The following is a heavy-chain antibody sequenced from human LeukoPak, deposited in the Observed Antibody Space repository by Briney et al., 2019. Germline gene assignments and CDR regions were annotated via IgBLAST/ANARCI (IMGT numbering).Heavy chain of an antibody. D-gene: IGHD3-22*01. CDR2: IYYSGST. Sequence: PSETLSLTCTVSGGSISSYYWSWIRQPPGKGLEWIGYIYYSGSTNYNPSLKSRVTISVDTSKNQFSLKLSSVTAADTAVYYCARHEGDDSSGYRTRDIGDAFDIWGQGTMVTVSS. CDR1: GGSISSYY. CDR3: ARHEGDDSSGYRTRDIGDAFDI. J-gene: IGHJ3*02. V-gene: IGHV4-59*08.